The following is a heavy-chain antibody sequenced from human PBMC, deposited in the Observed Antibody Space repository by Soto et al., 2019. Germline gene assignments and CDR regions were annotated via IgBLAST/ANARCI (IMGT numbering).Heavy chain of an antibody. CDR3: ARGLGTIFGVVIIDPYYYYGMDV. D-gene: IGHD3-3*01. CDR2: IGTAGDT. J-gene: IGHJ6*02. CDR1: GFTFSSYD. V-gene: IGHV3-13*01. Sequence: GGSLRLSCAASGFTFSSYDMHWVRQATGKGLEWVSAIGTAGDTYYPGSVKGRFTISRENAKNSLYLQMNSLRAEDTAVYYCARGLGTIFGVVIIDPYYYYGMDVWGQGTTVTVSS.